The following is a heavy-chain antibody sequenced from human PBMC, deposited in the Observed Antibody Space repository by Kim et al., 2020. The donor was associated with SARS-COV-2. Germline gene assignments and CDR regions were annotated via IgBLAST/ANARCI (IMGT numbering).Heavy chain of an antibody. CDR1: GFTFSSYA. CDR2: ISGSGGST. J-gene: IGHJ4*02. V-gene: IGHV3-23*01. D-gene: IGHD3-10*01. Sequence: GGSLRLSCAASGFTFSSYAMSWVRQAPGKGLEWVSAISGSGGSTYYADSVKGRFTISRDNSKNTLYLQMNSLRAEDTAVYYCVEGFGELRFGGYWGQGTLVTVSS. CDR3: VEGFGELRFGGY.